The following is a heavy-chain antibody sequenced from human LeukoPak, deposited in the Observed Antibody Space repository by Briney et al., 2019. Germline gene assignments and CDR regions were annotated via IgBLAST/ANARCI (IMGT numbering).Heavy chain of an antibody. CDR1: GGSISSSNW. J-gene: IGHJ6*02. D-gene: IGHD2-15*01. V-gene: IGHV4-4*02. CDR3: ARHCSGGSCYPPVYGMDV. Sequence: SGTLSLTCAVSGGSISSSNWWSWVRQPPGKGLEWIGEIYHSGSTYYNPSLKSRVTISVDTSKNQFSLKLSSVTAADTAVYYCARHCSGGSCYPPVYGMDVWGQGTTVTVSS. CDR2: IYHSGST.